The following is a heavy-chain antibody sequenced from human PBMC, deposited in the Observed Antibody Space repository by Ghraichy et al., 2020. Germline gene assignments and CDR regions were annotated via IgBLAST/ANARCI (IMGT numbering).Heavy chain of an antibody. CDR3: ARSVSAKNSNWFDP. CDR2: IYYSGRT. J-gene: IGHJ5*02. Sequence: ETLSLTCTVSGGSISSSSYYWGWIRQPPGTGLEWIGSIYYSGRTYYNPSLKSRVTISVDTSKNQFSLKLSSVTAADTAVYYCARSVSAKNSNWFDPWGQGTLVTVSS. V-gene: IGHV4-39*01. CDR1: GGSISSSSYY. D-gene: IGHD4-23*01.